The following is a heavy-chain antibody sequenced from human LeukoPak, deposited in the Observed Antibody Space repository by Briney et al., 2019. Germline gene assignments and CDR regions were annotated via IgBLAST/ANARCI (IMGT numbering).Heavy chain of an antibody. D-gene: IGHD4-17*01. Sequence: GGSLRLSCAASEFYFSTHAMTWVRQAPEKGLEWVSAISISGTKTYYADSVKGRFTISRDNSKNTLYLQMYSLRAEDTAVYYCANEIRPNDYWGQGTLVTVSS. CDR2: ISISGTKT. CDR3: ANEIRPNDY. J-gene: IGHJ4*02. V-gene: IGHV3-23*01. CDR1: EFYFSTHA.